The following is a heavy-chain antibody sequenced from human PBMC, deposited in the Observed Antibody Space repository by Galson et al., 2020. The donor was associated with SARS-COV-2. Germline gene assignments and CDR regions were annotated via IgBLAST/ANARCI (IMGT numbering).Heavy chain of an antibody. Sequence: GGSLRLSCVASGFTFNIYDVHWVRQAAGKGLEWVSGIGNAGDTFYSASVRGRFTISRDNAKNAFYLQMDSLSVDDTAVYFCTRGGEDDAFDIWGQGTTVTVSS. D-gene: IGHD3-10*01. CDR1: GFTFNIYD. CDR3: TRGGEDDAFDI. J-gene: IGHJ3*02. V-gene: IGHV3-13*01. CDR2: IGNAGDT.